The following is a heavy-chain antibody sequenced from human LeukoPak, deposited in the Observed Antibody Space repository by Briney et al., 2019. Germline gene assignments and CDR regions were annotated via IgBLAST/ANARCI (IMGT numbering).Heavy chain of an antibody. D-gene: IGHD3-22*01. CDR1: GGSISSYY. Sequence: SETLSLTCTVSGGSISSYYWSWIRQPPGKGLEWIGEINHSGSTNYNPSLKSRVTISVDTSKNQFSLKLSSVTAADTAVYYCARAVMYYYDSSGYSEGWFDPWGQGTLVTVSS. CDR3: ARAVMYYYDSSGYSEGWFDP. V-gene: IGHV4-34*01. J-gene: IGHJ5*02. CDR2: INHSGST.